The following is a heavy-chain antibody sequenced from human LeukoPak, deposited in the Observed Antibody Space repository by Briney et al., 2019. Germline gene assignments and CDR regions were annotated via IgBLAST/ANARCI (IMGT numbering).Heavy chain of an antibody. CDR1: GGSISSYY. J-gene: IGHJ6*03. CDR2: IYTSGST. V-gene: IGHV4-4*09. Sequence: SETLSLTCTVSGGSISSYYWSWIRQPPGKGLEWIGYIYTSGSTNYNPSLKSRVTISVDTSKNQFSLKLSSVTAADTAVYYCAKTMYYDILTGYRRSYYYYMDVWGQGTTVTVSS. D-gene: IGHD3-9*01. CDR3: AKTMYYDILTGYRRSYYYYMDV.